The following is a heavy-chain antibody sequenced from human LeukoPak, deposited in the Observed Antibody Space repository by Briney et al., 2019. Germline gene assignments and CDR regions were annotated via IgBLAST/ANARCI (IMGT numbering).Heavy chain of an antibody. D-gene: IGHD4-17*01. CDR3: ARIHGRDHYLDY. CDR2: MYFSGST. V-gene: IGHV4-59*11. CDR1: GGSISPHY. J-gene: IGHJ4*02. Sequence: SETLSLTCTVSGGSISPHYWSWIRQPPGKGLEWIGYMYFSGSTNYNPSLKSRVTMSVDTSKNLFSLKLRSVTAADTAVFFCARIHGRDHYLDYCGQGTLVTVSS.